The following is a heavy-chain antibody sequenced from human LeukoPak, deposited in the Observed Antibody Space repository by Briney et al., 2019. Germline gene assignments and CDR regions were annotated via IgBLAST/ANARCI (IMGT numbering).Heavy chain of an antibody. CDR1: GFTFSSYA. CDR2: ISGSGGST. CDR3: AKGTDYGDYADAFDI. V-gene: IGHV3-23*01. D-gene: IGHD4-17*01. J-gene: IGHJ3*02. Sequence: PGGSLRLSCAASGFTFSSYAMSWVRQAPGKGLEWVSAISGSGGSTYYADSVEGRFTISRDNSKNTLYLQMNSLRAEDTAVYYCAKGTDYGDYADAFDIWGQGTMVTVSS.